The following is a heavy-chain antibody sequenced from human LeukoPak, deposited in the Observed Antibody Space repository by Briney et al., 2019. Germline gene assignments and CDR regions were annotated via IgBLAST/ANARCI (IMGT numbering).Heavy chain of an antibody. J-gene: IGHJ4*02. CDR3: ARGPRNFGVVSPFDY. Sequence: PGGSLRLSCAASGFTFSSYSMNWVRQAPGKGLEWVSYISSSSTIYYADSVKGRFTISRDNAKNSLYLQMNSLRAEDTAVYYCARGPRNFGVVSPFDYWGRGTLVTVSS. D-gene: IGHD3-3*01. CDR2: ISSSSTI. V-gene: IGHV3-48*01. CDR1: GFTFSSYS.